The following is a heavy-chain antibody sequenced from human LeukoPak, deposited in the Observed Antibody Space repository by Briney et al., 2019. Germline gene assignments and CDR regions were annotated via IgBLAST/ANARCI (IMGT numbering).Heavy chain of an antibody. CDR3: ARDSAEPTLRYFDC. CDR1: GFTLSSYG. Sequence: SGGSLRLSCAASGFTLSSYGIHWVRQAPGKGLEWVSFIRLDGRDKYYAESVKGRFTVSTDSARNTLYLQMSSLRTEDTAVYYCARDSAEPTLRYFDCWGQGTLVIVSS. V-gene: IGHV3-30*02. D-gene: IGHD1-14*01. CDR2: IRLDGRDK. J-gene: IGHJ4*02.